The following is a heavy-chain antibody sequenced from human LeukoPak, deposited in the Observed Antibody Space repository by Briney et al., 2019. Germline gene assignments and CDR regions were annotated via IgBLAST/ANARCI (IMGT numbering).Heavy chain of an antibody. CDR1: GFTFSSYA. J-gene: IGHJ4*02. D-gene: IGHD2-8*01. CDR3: ATDGGYCTNDVCYTAFDY. CDR2: ISGSGGST. V-gene: IGHV3-23*01. Sequence: GSLRLSCAASGFTFSSYAMSWVRQAPGKGLEWVSAISGSGGSTYYADSVKGRFTISRDNAKNSLYLQMNSLRAEDTAVYYCATDGGYCTNDVCYTAFDYWGQGTLVTVSS.